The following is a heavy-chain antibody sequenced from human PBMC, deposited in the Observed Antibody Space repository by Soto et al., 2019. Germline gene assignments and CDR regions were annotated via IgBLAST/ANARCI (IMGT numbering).Heavy chain of an antibody. CDR2: ISDGYDGP. V-gene: IGHV3-23*01. J-gene: IGHJ4*02. Sequence: GGSLRLSCAASGFTFSTYAMTWVRQAPGKGLEWISSISDGYDGPYYADSVKGHFTISRDNSKNTLYLQMNSLRAEDTAIYYCAKVGARYCTGGSCSPPKTFDYWGQGALVTVSS. D-gene: IGHD2-15*01. CDR1: GFTFSTYA. CDR3: AKVGARYCTGGSCSPPKTFDY.